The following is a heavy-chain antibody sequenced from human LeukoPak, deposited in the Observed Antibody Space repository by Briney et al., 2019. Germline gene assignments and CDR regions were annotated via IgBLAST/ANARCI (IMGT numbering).Heavy chain of an antibody. CDR1: GGTFNSYA. V-gene: IGHV1-69*06. J-gene: IGHJ4*02. CDR2: IIPIFGTT. CDR3: ARGSTPSYYYDSSGHFDY. Sequence: SVKVSCKASGGTFNSYAISWVRQAPGQGLEWMGGIIPIFGTTNYARKFRGRVTLTADKSTRTAYMELSSLRSEDTAVYYCARGSTPSYYYDSSGHFDYWGQGTLVTVSS. D-gene: IGHD3-22*01.